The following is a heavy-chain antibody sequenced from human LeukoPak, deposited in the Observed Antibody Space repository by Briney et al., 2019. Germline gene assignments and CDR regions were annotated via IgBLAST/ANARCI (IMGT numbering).Heavy chain of an antibody. Sequence: SETLSLTCTVSGGSICSSSYYWGWIRQPPGKGLEWIGSIYCSGSTYYNPSLKSRVTISVDTSKNQFSLKLSSVTAADTAVYYCARRCGGDCYDRDPWGQGTLVTVSS. J-gene: IGHJ5*02. CDR1: GGSICSSSYY. CDR3: ARRCGGDCYDRDP. D-gene: IGHD2-21*02. V-gene: IGHV4-39*01. CDR2: IYCSGST.